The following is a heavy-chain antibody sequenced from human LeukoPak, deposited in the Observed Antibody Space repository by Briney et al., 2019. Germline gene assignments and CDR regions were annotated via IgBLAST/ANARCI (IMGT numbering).Heavy chain of an antibody. D-gene: IGHD6-13*01. CDR1: GGSISSYY. CDR2: IYTSGST. V-gene: IGHV4-4*07. CDR3: AREVAAAGTVGGSNWFDP. J-gene: IGHJ5*02. Sequence: KPSETLSLTCTVSGGSISSYYWSWIRQPAGKGLEWIGRIYTSGSTNYNPSLKSRVTMSVDTSKNQFSLKLSSVTAADTAVYYCAREVAAAGTVGGSNWFDPWGQGTLVTVSS.